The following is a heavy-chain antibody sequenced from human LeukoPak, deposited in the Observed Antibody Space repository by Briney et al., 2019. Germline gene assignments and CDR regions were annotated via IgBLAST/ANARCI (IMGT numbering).Heavy chain of an antibody. CDR1: GFTFSYYW. J-gene: IGHJ4*02. D-gene: IGHD3-10*01. Sequence: GGSLRLSCAASGFTFSYYWMNWVRQAPGKGLEWVANIKQDGSEKYYVDSVKGRFIISRDNAKKSLDLQMNSLRAEDTAVYYCAKAVRGVIDYWGQGTLVTVSS. CDR2: IKQDGSEK. V-gene: IGHV3-7*01. CDR3: AKAVRGVIDY.